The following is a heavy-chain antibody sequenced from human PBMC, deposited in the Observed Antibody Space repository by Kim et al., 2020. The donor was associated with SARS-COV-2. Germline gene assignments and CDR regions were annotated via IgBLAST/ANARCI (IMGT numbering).Heavy chain of an antibody. CDR2: IIPILGIA. J-gene: IGHJ4*02. CDR3: ARPRDGYHYDDY. V-gene: IGHV1-69*04. Sequence: SVKVSCKASGGTFSSYAISWVRQAPGQGLEWMGRIIPILGIANYAQKFQGRVTITADKSTSTAYMELSSLRSEDTAGYYCARPRDGYHYDDYWGQGTLVTVSS. D-gene: IGHD5-12*01. CDR1: GGTFSSYA.